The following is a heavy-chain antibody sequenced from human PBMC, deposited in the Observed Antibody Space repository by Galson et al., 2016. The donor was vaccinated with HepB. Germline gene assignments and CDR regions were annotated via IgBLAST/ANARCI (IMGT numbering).Heavy chain of an antibody. CDR3: ARDSPIWD. CDR2: IYSGGNT. CDR1: GFTVSSTY. J-gene: IGHJ4*02. D-gene: IGHD3-9*01. V-gene: IGHV3-53*01. Sequence: SLRLSCAASGFTVSSTYMTWVRQAPGKGLEWVSGIYSGGNTYYADSVKGRFTISRDNSKSTLYLQMNSLRIEVTAMHYCARDSPIWDWGQGTLVTVSS.